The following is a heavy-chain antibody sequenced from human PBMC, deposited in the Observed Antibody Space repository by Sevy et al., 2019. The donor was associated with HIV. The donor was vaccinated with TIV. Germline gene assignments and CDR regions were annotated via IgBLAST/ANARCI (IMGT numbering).Heavy chain of an antibody. J-gene: IGHJ4*02. Sequence: ASVKVSCKASGYTFTNYEINWVRQATGQGLEWMGWMNPNSGKTGYAPQFHGRVTMTRNTSLNIAYMELSSLRSDDTAVYYCAGDEQRPYYYGSGNMGHWGQGTLVTVSS. CDR3: AGDEQRPYYYGSGNMGH. D-gene: IGHD3-10*01. V-gene: IGHV1-8*01. CDR2: MNPNSGKT. CDR1: GYTFTNYE.